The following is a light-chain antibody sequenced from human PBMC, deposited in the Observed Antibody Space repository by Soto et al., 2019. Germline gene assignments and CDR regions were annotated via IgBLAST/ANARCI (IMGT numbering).Light chain of an antibody. J-gene: IGLJ1*01. CDR1: GSNIGAGYG. Sequence: QSVLTQPPSVPGAPGQTVTISCTGSGSNIGAGYGVQWYQQLPGTAPRLLIYGSDDRPSGVPDRFSASVSGNSASLAITGLQTEDEAVYCCQSYDSNLSEVFGPGTKVTVL. V-gene: IGLV1-40*01. CDR2: GSD. CDR3: QSYDSNLSEV.